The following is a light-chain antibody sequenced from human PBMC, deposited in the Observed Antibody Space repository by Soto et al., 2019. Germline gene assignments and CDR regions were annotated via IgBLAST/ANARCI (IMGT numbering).Light chain of an antibody. J-gene: IGKJ4*01. V-gene: IGKV1-5*01. Sequence: IKMTQSPSTLSASVGDRVTITCRASQSISSWLAWYQQKPGKAPKLLIYDASSLESGVPSRLSGSGSGAEFTLTISSLQPEDFATYYCQQRKSYPLTFGGGTKVDI. CDR1: QSISSW. CDR3: QQRKSYPLT. CDR2: DAS.